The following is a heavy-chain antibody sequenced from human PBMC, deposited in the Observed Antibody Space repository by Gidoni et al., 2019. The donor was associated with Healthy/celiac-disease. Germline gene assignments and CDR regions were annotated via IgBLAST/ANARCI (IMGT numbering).Heavy chain of an antibody. Sequence: EVRLVESGGGLVQPGGSLRLSCAASGFTFSRYWMSWVRQAPGKGLEWVANIKADGSEKYLVDSVKGRFTISRDNAKNSLYLQMNSLRAEDTAVYYCARGARGSGYCSSTSCYDNWGQGTLVIVSS. D-gene: IGHD2-2*01. CDR2: IKADGSEK. CDR1: GFTFSRYW. J-gene: IGHJ4*02. V-gene: IGHV3-7*01. CDR3: ARGARGSGYCSSTSCYDN.